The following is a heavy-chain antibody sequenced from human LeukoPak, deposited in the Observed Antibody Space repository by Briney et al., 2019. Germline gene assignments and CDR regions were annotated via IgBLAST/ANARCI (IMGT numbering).Heavy chain of an antibody. CDR3: ARAENARFFDY. V-gene: IGHV3-53*01. J-gene: IGHJ4*02. CDR1: GFTVSSNY. D-gene: IGHD2-2*01. Sequence: GGSLRLSCAASGFTVSSNYMSWVRQAPGKGLEWVSVIYSGGSTYYADSVKGRFTISRDNSKNTLYLQMNSLRAEDTAVYYCARAENARFFDYWGQGTLVTVSS. CDR2: IYSGGST.